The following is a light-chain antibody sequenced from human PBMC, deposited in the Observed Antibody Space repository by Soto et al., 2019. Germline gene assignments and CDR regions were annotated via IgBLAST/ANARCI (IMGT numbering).Light chain of an antibody. J-gene: IGKJ1*01. V-gene: IGKV1-5*03. CDR2: KAS. CDR3: QHYNTYPWT. CDR1: QSISSW. Sequence: DIQMYQSPSTLSASVGDRVTIICRASQSISSWVAWYQQKPGKGPKLLIYKASHLESGVPSRFSGSGSGTEFTLTISSLQPGDFATYYCQHYNTYPWTFGHGTKV.